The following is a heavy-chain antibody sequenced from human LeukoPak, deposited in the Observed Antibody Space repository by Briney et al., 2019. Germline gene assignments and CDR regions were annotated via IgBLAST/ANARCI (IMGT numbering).Heavy chain of an antibody. CDR2: IKNKGEGETT. V-gene: IGHV3-15*01. J-gene: IGHJ4*02. Sequence: KTGGSLRLSCAASGFTFTNAWMNWVRQAPGKGLEWVGRIKNKGEGETTDYAAPVKGRITISRDDSENTLFLQMHSLETEDTALYCCVWNSEHYFDFWGQGSLVTVSS. CDR1: GFTFTNAW. CDR3: VWNSEHYFDF. D-gene: IGHD1-7*01.